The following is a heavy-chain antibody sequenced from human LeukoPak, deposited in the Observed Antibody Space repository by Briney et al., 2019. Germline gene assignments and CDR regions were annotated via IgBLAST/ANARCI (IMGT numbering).Heavy chain of an antibody. V-gene: IGHV3-7*01. Sequence: GGSLRLSCAASGFTFSSYAMSWVRQAPGKGLEWVANIKQDGSEKYYVDSVKGRFTISRDNAKNSLYLQMNSLRAEDTAVYYCARLMTTVTTLGAFDIWGQGTMVTVSS. J-gene: IGHJ3*02. CDR3: ARLMTTVTTLGAFDI. D-gene: IGHD4-17*01. CDR1: GFTFSSYA. CDR2: IKQDGSEK.